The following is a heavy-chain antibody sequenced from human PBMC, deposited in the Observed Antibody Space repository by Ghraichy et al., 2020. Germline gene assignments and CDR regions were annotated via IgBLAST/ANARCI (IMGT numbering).Heavy chain of an antibody. D-gene: IGHD1-26*01. CDR3: ARLVAKVGATQFDL. CDR2: SSTYNDNT. CDR1: GYTFSGYS. J-gene: IGHJ4*02. V-gene: IGHV1-18*01. Sequence: ASVKVSCKASGYTFSGYSISWVRQAPGQGPEWMGWSSTYNDNTNYAQKYQGRVTMSTDISTSTVYMELRSLRSDDTAIYYCARLVAKVGATQFDLWGQGTLVTVSS.